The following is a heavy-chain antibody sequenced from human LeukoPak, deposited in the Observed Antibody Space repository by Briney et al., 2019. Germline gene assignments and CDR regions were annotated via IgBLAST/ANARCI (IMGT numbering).Heavy chain of an antibody. V-gene: IGHV4-34*01. CDR3: ARGHYYGSGSYDY. CDR1: SGSFSGYY. CDR2: INHSGST. J-gene: IGHJ4*02. Sequence: SETLSLTCAVYSGSFSGYYWSWIRQPPGKGLEWIGEINHSGSTNYNPSLKSRVTISVDTSKNQFSLKLSSVTAADTAVYYCARGHYYGSGSYDYWGQGTLVTVSS. D-gene: IGHD3-10*01.